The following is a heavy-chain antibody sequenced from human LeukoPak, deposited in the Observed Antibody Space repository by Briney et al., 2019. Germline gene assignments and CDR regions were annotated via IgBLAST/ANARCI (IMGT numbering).Heavy chain of an antibody. D-gene: IGHD6-13*01. CDR2: IYPGDSDT. V-gene: IGHV5-51*01. CDR3: ARQQVYGITAAGPAISYYYYYMDV. J-gene: IGHJ6*03. CDR1: GYSFTSYW. Sequence: GESLKISCKGSGYSFTSYWIGWVRQMPGKGLEWMGIIYPGDSDTRYSPSFQGQVTISADKSISTAFLQWSSPKASDTAMYYCARQQVYGITAAGPAISYYYYYMDVWGKGTTVTISS.